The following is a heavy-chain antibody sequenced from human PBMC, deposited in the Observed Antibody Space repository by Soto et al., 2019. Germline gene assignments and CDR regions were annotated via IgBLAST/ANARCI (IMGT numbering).Heavy chain of an antibody. CDR2: ISYDGSNK. CDR1: GFTFSSYA. J-gene: IGHJ4*02. CDR3: ARVFGELPLGFDY. Sequence: QVQLVESGGGVVQPGRSLRLSCAASGFTFSSYAMQWVRQTPGKGLEWVAVISYDGSNKYYADSVKGRFTISRDNSKNTLYLQMNSLRAEDTAVYYCARVFGELPLGFDYWGQGTLVTVSS. D-gene: IGHD3-10*01. V-gene: IGHV3-30-3*01.